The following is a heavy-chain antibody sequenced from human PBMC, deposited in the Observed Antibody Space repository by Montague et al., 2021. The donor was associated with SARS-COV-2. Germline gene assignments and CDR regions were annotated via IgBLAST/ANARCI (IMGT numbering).Heavy chain of an antibody. CDR3: ARDTRITIRVVVQGYGMDV. Sequence: SETLSLTCTVSGGSISSSSYYWGWIRQPPGKGLEWIGSIYYSGSTYYNPSLKSRVTISVDTSKNQFSLKLSSVTAADTAVYYCARDTRITIRVVVQGYGMDVWGQGTTVTVSS. V-gene: IGHV4-39*07. CDR2: IYYSGST. CDR1: GGSISSSSYY. D-gene: IGHD3-22*01. J-gene: IGHJ6*02.